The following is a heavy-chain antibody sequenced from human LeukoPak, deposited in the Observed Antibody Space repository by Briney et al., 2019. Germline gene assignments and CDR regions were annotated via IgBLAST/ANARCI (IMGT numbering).Heavy chain of an antibody. CDR1: GYTFTDSY. D-gene: IGHD1-26*01. V-gene: IGHV1-2*02. CDR2: INPETFKV. CDR3: ARESGAAPAFDI. J-gene: IGHJ3*02. Sequence: ASVKVSCKASGYTFTDSYIHWVRQAPGQGLEWLGWINPETFKVEYVERFQGRVTMTRDTSISTAYMELSSLRSEDTAVYFCARESGAAPAFDIWGQGTLVTVSS.